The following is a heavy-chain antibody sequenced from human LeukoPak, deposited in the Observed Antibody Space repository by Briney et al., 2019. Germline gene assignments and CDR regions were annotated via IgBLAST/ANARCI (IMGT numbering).Heavy chain of an antibody. Sequence: SEILSLTCTVSGGSISSYYWSWIRQPAGKGLEWIGRIYTSGSTNYNPSLKSRVTMSVDTSKNQFSLKLSSVTAADTAVYYCARDRPGYSGYDYYFDYWGQGTLVTVSS. CDR3: ARDRPGYSGYDYYFDY. CDR2: IYTSGST. J-gene: IGHJ4*02. V-gene: IGHV4-4*07. CDR1: GGSISSYY. D-gene: IGHD5-12*01.